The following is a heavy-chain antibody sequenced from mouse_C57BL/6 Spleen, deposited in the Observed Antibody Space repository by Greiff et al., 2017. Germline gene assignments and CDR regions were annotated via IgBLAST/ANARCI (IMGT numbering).Heavy chain of an antibody. V-gene: IGHV1-47*01. Sequence: QVQLKESGAELVKPGASVKMSCKASGYTFTTYPIEWMKQNHGKSLEWIGNFHPYNDDTKYNEKFKGKATLTVEKSSSTVYLELSRLTSDDSAVYYCARGGNYVGDAMDYWGQGTSVTVSS. D-gene: IGHD2-1*01. J-gene: IGHJ4*01. CDR1: GYTFTTYP. CDR2: FHPYNDDT. CDR3: ARGGNYVGDAMDY.